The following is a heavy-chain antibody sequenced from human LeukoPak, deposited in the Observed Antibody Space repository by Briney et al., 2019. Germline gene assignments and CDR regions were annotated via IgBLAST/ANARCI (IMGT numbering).Heavy chain of an antibody. CDR1: GFTFSSYA. D-gene: IGHD6-6*01. CDR2: ISYDGSNK. Sequence: GGSLRLSCAASGFTFSSYAMHWVRQAPGKGLEWVAVISYDGSNKYYADSVKGRFTISRDNSKNTLYLQMNSLRAEDTAVYYCARELALVRIAARRGEGWFDPWGQGTLVTVSS. V-gene: IGHV3-30-3*01. CDR3: ARELALVRIAARRGEGWFDP. J-gene: IGHJ5*02.